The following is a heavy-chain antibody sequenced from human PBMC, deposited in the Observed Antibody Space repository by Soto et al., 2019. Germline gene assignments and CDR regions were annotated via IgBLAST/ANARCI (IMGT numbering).Heavy chain of an antibody. CDR2: IWYDGSNK. V-gene: IGHV3-33*01. CDR1: GFTFSSYG. CDR3: ARAGLLIEGGHYCSSTSCYTVPHYYYGMDV. D-gene: IGHD2-2*02. Sequence: QVQLVESGGGVVQPGRSLRLSCAASGFTFSSYGMHWVRQAPGKGLEWVAVIWYDGSNKYYADSVKGRFTISRDNSKNTLYLQMNSLRAEDTAVYYCARAGLLIEGGHYCSSTSCYTVPHYYYGMDVWGQGTTVTVSS. J-gene: IGHJ6*02.